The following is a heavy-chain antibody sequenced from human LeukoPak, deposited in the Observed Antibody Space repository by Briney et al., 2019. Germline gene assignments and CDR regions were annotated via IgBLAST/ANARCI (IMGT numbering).Heavy chain of an antibody. CDR3: AKNWGATIYYAFDI. Sequence: PGGSLRRSCAASGFTFSSYAISWVRQAPGKGLEWVSAISGSGGYTYYADSVKGRFTISRDNSRNTLYLQMNSLRAEDTAVYYCAKNWGATIYYAFDIWGQGIMVTVSS. CDR2: ISGSGGYT. D-gene: IGHD5-12*01. V-gene: IGHV3-23*01. J-gene: IGHJ3*02. CDR1: GFTFSSYA.